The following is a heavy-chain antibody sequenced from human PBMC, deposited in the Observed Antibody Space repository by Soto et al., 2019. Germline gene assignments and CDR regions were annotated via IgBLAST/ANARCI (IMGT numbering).Heavy chain of an antibody. CDR3: AKEAFRVVAALNWFDP. Sequence: GGSLRLSCAASGFTFSSYAMSWVRQAPGKGLEWVSAISGSGGSTYYADSVKGRFTISRDNSKNTLYLQMNSLRAEDTAVYYCAKEAFRVVAALNWFDPWGQGTLVTVSS. D-gene: IGHD2-15*01. V-gene: IGHV3-23*01. CDR1: GFTFSSYA. J-gene: IGHJ5*02. CDR2: ISGSGGST.